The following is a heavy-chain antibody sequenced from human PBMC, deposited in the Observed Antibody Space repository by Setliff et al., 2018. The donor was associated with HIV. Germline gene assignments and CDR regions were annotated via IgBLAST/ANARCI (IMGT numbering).Heavy chain of an antibody. CDR2: ISTYSDET. CDR3: ARDYYDLSSYHHYRHDCFDP. CDR1: GYTFTTYG. Sequence: ASVKVSCKPSGYTFTTYGLSWVRQAPGRGLEWMGWISTYSDETSSSQNLQGRLTMTTDTSTGTAYMELRSLRSDDTAVYYCARDYYDLSSYHHYRHDCFDPWGQGTLVTVSS. D-gene: IGHD3-10*01. V-gene: IGHV1-18*01. J-gene: IGHJ5*02.